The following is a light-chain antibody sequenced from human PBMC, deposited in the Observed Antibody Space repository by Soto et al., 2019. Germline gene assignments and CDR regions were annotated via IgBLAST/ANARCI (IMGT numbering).Light chain of an antibody. CDR1: HSISSW. CDR2: KAS. J-gene: IGKJ4*01. Sequence: DIRMTQSPSTLSASVGDRVTITCRASHSISSWLAWYQQKPGEVPKLLISKASTLESGVPSRFSGSGSGTEFTLTVSSLQPDDFATYYCQQYNSYSGLTFGGGTKVEIK. V-gene: IGKV1-5*03. CDR3: QQYNSYSGLT.